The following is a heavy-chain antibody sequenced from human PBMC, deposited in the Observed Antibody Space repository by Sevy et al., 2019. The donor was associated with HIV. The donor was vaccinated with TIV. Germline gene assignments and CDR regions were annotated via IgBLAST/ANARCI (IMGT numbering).Heavy chain of an antibody. CDR2: IKQDGSEK. CDR3: ARPYRTDPFYYSGSSGYYYPSYFYN. CDR1: GFIFSSYW. V-gene: IGHV3-7*01. J-gene: IGHJ4*02. D-gene: IGHD3-22*01. Sequence: GGSLRLSCAASGFIFSSYWMTWVRQAPGKGLEWVANIKQDGSEKFYVDSVKGRFTISRDNANNSLFLQMNSLRAEDTAVYYCARPYRTDPFYYSGSSGYYYPSYFYNWGQGTLVTVSS.